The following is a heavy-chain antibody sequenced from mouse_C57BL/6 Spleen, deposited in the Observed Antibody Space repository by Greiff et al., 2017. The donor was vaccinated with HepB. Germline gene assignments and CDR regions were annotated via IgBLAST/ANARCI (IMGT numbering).Heavy chain of an antibody. CDR2: IDPSDSYT. D-gene: IGHD1-1*01. CDR1: GYTFTSYW. V-gene: IGHV1-69*01. J-gene: IGHJ1*03. CDR3: ARWGHITTVVATNWYFDV. Sequence: QVQLQQPGAELVMPGASVKLSCKASGYTFTSYWMHWVKQRPGQGLEWIGEIDPSDSYTNYNQKFKGKSTLTVDKSSSTAYMQLSSLTSEDSAVYYCARWGHITTVVATNWYFDVWGTGTTVTGSS.